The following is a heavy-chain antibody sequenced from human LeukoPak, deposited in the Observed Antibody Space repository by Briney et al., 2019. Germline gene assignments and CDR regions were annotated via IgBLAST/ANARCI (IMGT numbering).Heavy chain of an antibody. CDR3: ARGPASGSNFVWFDP. CDR1: GRSLSNYY. V-gene: IGHV4-34*01. D-gene: IGHD3-10*01. Sequence: SETLSLTCAVYGRSLSNYYGSWIRQPPGKGLEWIGEINHSGSTKYNPSLKSRVTISVDMSKNQFSLELSSVTAADTAVYYCARGPASGSNFVWFDPWGQGTLVTVSS. J-gene: IGHJ5*02. CDR2: INHSGST.